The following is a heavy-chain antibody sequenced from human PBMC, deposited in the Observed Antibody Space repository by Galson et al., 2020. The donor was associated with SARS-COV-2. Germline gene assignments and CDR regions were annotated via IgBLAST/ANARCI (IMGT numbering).Heavy chain of an antibody. V-gene: IGHV3-20*01. D-gene: IGHD3-3*01. Sequence: GESLTISCAASGFTFDDYGMGWVRQAPGKGLARVSTINWNGGSTGYANSVKGRFTISRDNAKNSLYLHVNSLRAEDTALYHCARIRLEAGLYYFDYWGQGTLVTVSS. J-gene: IGHJ4*02. CDR1: GFTFDDYG. CDR2: INWNGGST. CDR3: ARIRLEAGLYYFDY.